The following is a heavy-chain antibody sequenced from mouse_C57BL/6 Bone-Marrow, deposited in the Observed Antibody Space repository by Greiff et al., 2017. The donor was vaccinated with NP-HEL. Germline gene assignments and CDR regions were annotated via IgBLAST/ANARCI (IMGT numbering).Heavy chain of an antibody. CDR2: IHPSDSDT. CDR3: ARSYDYDGYYAMDY. V-gene: IGHV1-74*01. D-gene: IGHD2-4*01. J-gene: IGHJ4*01. CDR1: GYTFTSYW. Sequence: QVHVKQPGAELVKPGASVKVSCKASGYTFTSYWMHWVKQRPGQGLEWIGRIHPSDSDTNYNQKFKGKATLTVDKSSSTAYMQLSSLTSEDSAVYYCARSYDYDGYYAMDYWGQGTSVTVSS.